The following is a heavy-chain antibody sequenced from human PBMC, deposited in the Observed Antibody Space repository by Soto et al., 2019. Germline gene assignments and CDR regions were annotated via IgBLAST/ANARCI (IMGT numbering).Heavy chain of an antibody. V-gene: IGHV4-34*01. Sequence: QVQLQQWGAGLLKPSETLSLTCAVYGGFVSGGNYYWSWIRQPPGKGLEWTGEMSHSGGTHFNPSLKSRVTISVDTSKKQFSLKMTSVTAADTALYYCARVERGTTTTVVDAFDIWGPGTMVTVSS. CDR1: GGFVSGGNYY. CDR3: ARVERGTTTTVVDAFDI. D-gene: IGHD3-16*01. CDR2: MSHSGGT. J-gene: IGHJ3*02.